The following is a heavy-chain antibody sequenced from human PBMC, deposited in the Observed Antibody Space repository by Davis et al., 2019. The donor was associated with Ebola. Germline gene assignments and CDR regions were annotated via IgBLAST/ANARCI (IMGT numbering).Heavy chain of an antibody. J-gene: IGHJ4*02. Sequence: GGSLRLSRAASGFTVSSNYMSWVRQAPGKGLEWVSVIYSGGSTYYADSVKGRFTISRDNSKNTLYLQMNSLRAEDTAVYYCARGGAPTVEFDSWGQGTLVTVSS. CDR1: GFTVSSNY. CDR2: IYSGGST. D-gene: IGHD4-17*01. CDR3: ARGGAPTVEFDS. V-gene: IGHV3-66*01.